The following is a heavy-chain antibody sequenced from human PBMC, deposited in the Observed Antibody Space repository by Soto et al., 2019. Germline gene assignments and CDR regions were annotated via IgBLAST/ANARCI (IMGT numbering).Heavy chain of an antibody. CDR2: TVVDSGNT. J-gene: IGHJ4*02. CDR3: AADPYCGGDCYFDY. V-gene: IGHV1-58*02. D-gene: IGHD2-21*02. CDR1: GFTFFTSA. Sequence: SVKVSCKASGFTFFTSAIQRVRQARGQRLEWMGWTVVDSGNTNYAQKFQERATITRDMSTNTAYMELTSLRSEDTAVYYCAADPYCGGDCYFDYWGQG.